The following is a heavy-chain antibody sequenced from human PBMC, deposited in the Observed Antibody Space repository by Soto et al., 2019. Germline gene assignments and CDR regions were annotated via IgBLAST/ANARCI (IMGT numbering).Heavy chain of an antibody. J-gene: IGHJ4*02. V-gene: IGHV1-69*12. D-gene: IGHD3-22*01. Sequence: QVQLVQSGAEVKKPGSSVKVSCKASGGTFSSYAISWVRQAPGQGLEWMGGIMPIFGTANYAQKFQGRVTITADESTSTAYMELSSLRCDDTAVYYCARKAYYYDSSGYLDYWGQGTLVTVSS. CDR3: ARKAYYYDSSGYLDY. CDR1: GGTFSSYA. CDR2: IMPIFGTA.